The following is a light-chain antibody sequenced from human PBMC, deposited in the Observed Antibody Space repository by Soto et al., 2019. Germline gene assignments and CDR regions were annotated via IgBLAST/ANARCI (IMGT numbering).Light chain of an antibody. J-gene: IGKJ4*01. CDR2: AAS. CDR1: QSVLYSSNDKNY. V-gene: IGKV1-39*01. Sequence: DILMTQSPDSLTVSLGERATINCKSSQSVLYSSNDKNYLNWYQQKPGKAPKLLIYAASSLQSGVPSRFSGSGSGTDFTLTISSLQPEDFATYYCQQSYSTPLTFGGGTKVDNK. CDR3: QQSYSTPLT.